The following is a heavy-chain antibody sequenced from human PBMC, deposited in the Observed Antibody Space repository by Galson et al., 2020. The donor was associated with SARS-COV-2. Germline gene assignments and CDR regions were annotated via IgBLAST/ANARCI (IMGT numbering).Heavy chain of an antibody. CDR2: VYYSGST. D-gene: IGHD3-16*01. Sequence: SETLYLTCAVSGASIRSGGYSWTWMQQPPGKGLEWIGYVYYSGSTYYNPSLKSRLTMSMDTSKNQFSLKMSSVTAADTAIYFCSRGHGGIAMFGGEWWFDPWGQGTLVTVSS. CDR1: GASIRSGGYS. V-gene: IGHV4-30-4*07. CDR3: SRGHGGIAMFGGEWWFDP. J-gene: IGHJ5*02.